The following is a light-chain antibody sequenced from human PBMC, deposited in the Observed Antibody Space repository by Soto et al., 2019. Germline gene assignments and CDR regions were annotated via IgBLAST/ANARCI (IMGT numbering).Light chain of an antibody. CDR1: QSLTKRY. V-gene: IGKV3-20*01. CDR2: GAS. CDR3: QQYGSSLVYT. J-gene: IGKJ2*01. Sequence: EIVLTQSPGTLSLSPGERATLSCRASQSLTKRYLAWYQQKSRQAPRLLIYGASNRATGIPDRFSGSGSGTDFTLIISRLEPEDFAVYYCQQYGSSLVYTFGQGTKLEIK.